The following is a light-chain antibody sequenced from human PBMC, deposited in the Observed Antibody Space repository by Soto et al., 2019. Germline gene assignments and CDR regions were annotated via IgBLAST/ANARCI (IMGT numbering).Light chain of an antibody. J-gene: IGKJ3*01. Sequence: EIVLTQSPATLSLSPGERATLSCRASQSVSSYLAWYQQKPGQAPRLLIYDASNRATGIPARFSGSGSGTDFTLTISSLEPEDFAVYYCQQRSNPFTFGPGTKVDF. CDR3: QQRSNPFT. CDR1: QSVSSY. CDR2: DAS. V-gene: IGKV3-11*01.